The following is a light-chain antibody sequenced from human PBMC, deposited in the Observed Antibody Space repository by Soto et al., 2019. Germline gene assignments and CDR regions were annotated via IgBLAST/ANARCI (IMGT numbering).Light chain of an antibody. J-gene: IGLJ1*01. CDR3: SSYTTSDTYV. Sequence: QSVLTQPASVSGSPGQSIAISCTGTSRDVGAYNYVSWYQQHPGKAPKLMIYDVSNRPSGVSDRFSGSKSGNTASLTIFGLQAKDEADYYCSSYTTSDTYVFGSGTKFTVL. CDR1: SRDVGAYNY. CDR2: DVS. V-gene: IGLV2-14*01.